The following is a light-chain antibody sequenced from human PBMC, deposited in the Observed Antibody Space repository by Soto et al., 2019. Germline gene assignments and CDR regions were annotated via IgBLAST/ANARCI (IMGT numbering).Light chain of an antibody. J-gene: IGKJ3*01. Sequence: EIVLTQSPGTLSLSPGERATLSCRASQTVSSNYLAWYQQKPGQAPRLLIYGASSRATGIPDRFSGSGSGTDFTITISRLEPEDFAVYYWQQYGGSPPFTFGPGTKVDI. CDR2: GAS. V-gene: IGKV3-20*01. CDR1: QTVSSNY. CDR3: QQYGGSPPFT.